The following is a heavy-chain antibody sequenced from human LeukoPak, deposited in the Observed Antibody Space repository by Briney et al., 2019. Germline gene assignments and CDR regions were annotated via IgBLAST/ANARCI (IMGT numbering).Heavy chain of an antibody. V-gene: IGHV3-49*04. Sequence: GGSLRLSCTASGFTFGDYAMSWVRQAPGKGLEWVGFIRSKAYGGTTEYAASVKGRFTISRDDSKSIAYLQMNSLKTEDTAVYYCTRTGSGSYFPPGYWGQGTLVTVSS. CDR2: IRSKAYGGTT. CDR3: TRTGSGSYFPPGY. J-gene: IGHJ4*02. CDR1: GFTFGDYA. D-gene: IGHD1-26*01.